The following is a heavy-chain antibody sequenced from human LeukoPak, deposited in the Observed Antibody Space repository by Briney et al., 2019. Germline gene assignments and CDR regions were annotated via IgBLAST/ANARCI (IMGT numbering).Heavy chain of an antibody. CDR2: TFHNGNS. Sequence: PSETLSLTCTVSGGSISSFYWSWIRQAPGKGLEWIGHTFHNGNSNYNPSLKTRVTLSLDPSKNQFSLKLNSVTAADTAVYYCASTEGYCSGGTCYSMEYFRHWGQGTQVAVSS. J-gene: IGHJ1*01. D-gene: IGHD2-15*01. V-gene: IGHV4-59*01. CDR3: ASTEGYCSGGTCYSMEYFRH. CDR1: GGSISSFY.